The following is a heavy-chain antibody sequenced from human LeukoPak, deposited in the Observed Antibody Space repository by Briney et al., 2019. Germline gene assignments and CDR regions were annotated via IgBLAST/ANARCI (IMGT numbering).Heavy chain of an antibody. CDR1: GGSFSGYY. CDR3: ARDCSGGSCYSGTAFDI. Sequence: SETLSLTCAVYGGSFSGYYWSWIRQPPGKGLEWIGEINHSGSTNYNPSLKSRVTISVDTSKNQFSLKLSSVTAADTAVYYCARDCSGGSCYSGTAFDIWGQGTMVTVSS. D-gene: IGHD2-15*01. V-gene: IGHV4-34*01. J-gene: IGHJ3*02. CDR2: INHSGST.